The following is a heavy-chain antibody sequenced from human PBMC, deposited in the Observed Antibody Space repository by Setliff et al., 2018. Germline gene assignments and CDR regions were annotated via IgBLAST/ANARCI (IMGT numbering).Heavy chain of an antibody. V-gene: IGHV3-64*01. D-gene: IGHD6-19*01. J-gene: IGHJ5*02. CDR1: GFTFSSYT. Sequence: GGSLRLSCAASGFTFSSYTMHWVRQAPGKGLEYVSGISSDGGSTYYANSVKGRFTISRDNSKNTLYLQMGSLRAEDMAVYYCARSRTGEYSSGWLNWFDPWGQGTLVTVSS. CDR2: ISSDGGST. CDR3: ARSRTGEYSSGWLNWFDP.